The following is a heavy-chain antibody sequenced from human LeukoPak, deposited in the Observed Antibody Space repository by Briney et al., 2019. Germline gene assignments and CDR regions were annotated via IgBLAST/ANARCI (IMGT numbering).Heavy chain of an antibody. CDR3: ARAYSYVLY. CDR1: GFTFGTYW. Sequence: PGGSLRLSCAASGFTFGTYWMSWLRQALGKGLEWVANIKLDGSEKNYVDSVKGRFTISRDNAKSSLYLQMNSLRDEDAAVSSCARAYSYVLYWGQGTLVTVSS. D-gene: IGHD5-18*01. V-gene: IGHV3-7*04. CDR2: IKLDGSEK. J-gene: IGHJ4*02.